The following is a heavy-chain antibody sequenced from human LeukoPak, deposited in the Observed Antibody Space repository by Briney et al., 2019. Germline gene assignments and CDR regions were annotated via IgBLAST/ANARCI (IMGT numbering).Heavy chain of an antibody. CDR3: AKARPHDYTNYNY. Sequence: GGSLRLSCAASGFTFSSYAMSWVRQAPGKGLEWVSTISGSGGSTYYADSVKGRFTISRDNSKNTLYLQMNSLRAEDTAIYYCAKARPHDYTNYNYWGQGTLVTVSS. CDR1: GFTFSSYA. V-gene: IGHV3-23*01. D-gene: IGHD4-11*01. J-gene: IGHJ4*02. CDR2: ISGSGGST.